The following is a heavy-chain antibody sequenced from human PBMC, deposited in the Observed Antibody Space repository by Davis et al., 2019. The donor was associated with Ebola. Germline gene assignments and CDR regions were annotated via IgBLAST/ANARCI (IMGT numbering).Heavy chain of an antibody. J-gene: IGHJ4*02. V-gene: IGHV3-33*01. CDR3: AIPDCSGANCYSVYIKN. CDR1: GFNFRSYG. D-gene: IGHD2-15*01. CDR2: IWYDGSRK. Sequence: GESLKISCAASGFNFRSYGMHWVRQAPDKGLEWVAVIWYDGSRKYYGDSVKGRFTISRDNSNKLLYLQMNSLRAEDTAVYYCAIPDCSGANCYSVYIKNWGQGTLVTVSS.